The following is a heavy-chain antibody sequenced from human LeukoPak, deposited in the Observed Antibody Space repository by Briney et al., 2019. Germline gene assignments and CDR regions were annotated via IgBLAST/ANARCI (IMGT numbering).Heavy chain of an antibody. Sequence: PSETLSLTCAVYGGSFSGYYWSWIRQPPGKGLEWIGEINHSGSTNYNPSLKSRVTISVDTSKNQVSLKLSSVTAADTAVYYCASLGIAAAGRNWFDPWGQGTLVTVSS. J-gene: IGHJ5*02. CDR1: GGSFSGYY. CDR2: INHSGST. D-gene: IGHD6-13*01. V-gene: IGHV4-34*01. CDR3: ASLGIAAAGRNWFDP.